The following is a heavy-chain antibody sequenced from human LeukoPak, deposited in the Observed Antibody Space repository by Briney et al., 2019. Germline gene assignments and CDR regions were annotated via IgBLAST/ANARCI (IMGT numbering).Heavy chain of an antibody. J-gene: IGHJ3*02. CDR3: ASMFSVYGDYEPDAFDI. Sequence: SETLSLTCTVSGDSISSGDYYWSWIRQPAGKGLEWIGRISSSGSTNYNPSLKSRVTISVDTSKNQFSLKLSSVTAADTAVYYCASMFSVYGDYEPDAFDIWGQGTMVTVSS. D-gene: IGHD4-17*01. CDR1: GDSISSGDYY. V-gene: IGHV4-61*02. CDR2: ISSSGST.